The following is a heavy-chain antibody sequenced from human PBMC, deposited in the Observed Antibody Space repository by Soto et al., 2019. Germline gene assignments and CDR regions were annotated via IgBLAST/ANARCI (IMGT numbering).Heavy chain of an antibody. J-gene: IGHJ6*02. Sequence: GGSLRLSCAASGFTFSSYWMHWVRQAPGKGLVWVSRINSDGSSTYYADSVKGRFTISRDNAKNTLYLQMNSLRAEDTAVYYCAADLGYSGYDPRYYYYYYGMDVWGQGTTVTVSS. CDR1: GFTFSSYW. CDR3: AADLGYSGYDPRYYYYYYGMDV. V-gene: IGHV3-74*01. CDR2: INSDGSST. D-gene: IGHD5-12*01.